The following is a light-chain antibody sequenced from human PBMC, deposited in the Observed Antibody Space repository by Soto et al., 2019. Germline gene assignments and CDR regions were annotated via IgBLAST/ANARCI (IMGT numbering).Light chain of an antibody. CDR3: CSYAGSYTLV. CDR2: DVS. Sequence: QSALTQPRSVSGSPGQSVTISCTGTSSDVGGYKYVSWYQHHPGEAPKLMIYDVSERPSGVPDRFSGSKSGNTASLTISGLQAEDEADYYCCSYAGSYTLVFGGGTKLTVL. V-gene: IGLV2-11*01. J-gene: IGLJ2*01. CDR1: SSDVGGYKY.